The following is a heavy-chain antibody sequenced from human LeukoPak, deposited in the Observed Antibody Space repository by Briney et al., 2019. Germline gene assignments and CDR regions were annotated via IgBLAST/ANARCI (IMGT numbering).Heavy chain of an antibody. V-gene: IGHV4-59*08. CDR1: GGYISGYY. J-gene: IGHJ4*02. Sequence: SETLSLTCTVSGGYISGYYWTWIRQPPGKGPEWIANVYYSGTTNIHPSLKSRLIVSLDMSKNKFSLNLTSVTAADTAVYYCARAGTGDEYSNSPEQRGFDYWGQGTLVTVSS. CDR3: ARAGTGDEYSNSPEQRGFDY. D-gene: IGHD6-6*01. CDR2: VYYSGTT.